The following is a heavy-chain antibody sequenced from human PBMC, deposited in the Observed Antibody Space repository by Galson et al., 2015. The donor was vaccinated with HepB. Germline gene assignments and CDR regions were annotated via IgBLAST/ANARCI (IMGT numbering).Heavy chain of an antibody. CDR1: GGSISFYY. CDR2: IYYSGST. D-gene: IGHD5-24*01. CDR3: ARVRGGYNLGWFDP. J-gene: IGHJ5*02. V-gene: IGHV4-59*01. Sequence: SETLSLTCTVSGGSISFYYWSWIRQPPGKGLEWIGYIYYSGSTTYNPSLKSRVTISVDTSNNQFSLRLSSVTAADTAVYYCARVRGGYNLGWFDPWGQGTLVTVSS.